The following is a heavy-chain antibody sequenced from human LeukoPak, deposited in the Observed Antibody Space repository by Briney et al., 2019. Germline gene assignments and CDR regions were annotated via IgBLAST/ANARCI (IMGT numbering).Heavy chain of an antibody. V-gene: IGHV4-30-2*01. J-gene: IGHJ5*02. CDR3: ARSSMLYSSSSPNWFDP. CDR1: GSSISSGGYS. D-gene: IGHD6-6*01. Sequence: SETLSLICAVSGSSISSGGYSWSWIRQPPGKGLEWIGYIYHSGSTYYNPSLKSRVTISVDRSKNQFSLKLSSVTAADTAVYYCARSSMLYSSSSPNWFDPWGQGTLVTVSS. CDR2: IYHSGST.